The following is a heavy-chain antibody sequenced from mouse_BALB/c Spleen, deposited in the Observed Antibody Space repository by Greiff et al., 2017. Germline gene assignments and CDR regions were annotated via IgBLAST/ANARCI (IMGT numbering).Heavy chain of an antibody. V-gene: IGHV1S16*01. D-gene: IGHD2-2*01. Sequence: QVQLQQPGAELVKPGASVKLSCKASGYTFTSYYMYWVKQRPGQGLEWIGGINPSNGGTNFNEKFKSKATLTVDKSSSTAYMQLSSLTSEDSAVYYCTALLWLRRGFDYWGQGTTLTVSS. CDR1: GYTFTSYY. CDR3: TALLWLRRGFDY. J-gene: IGHJ2*01. CDR2: INPSNGGT.